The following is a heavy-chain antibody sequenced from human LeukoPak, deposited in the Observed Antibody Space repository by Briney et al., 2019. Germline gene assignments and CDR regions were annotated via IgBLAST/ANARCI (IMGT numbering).Heavy chain of an antibody. Sequence: NPGGSLRLSCAASGFTFSSYSMNWIRQAPGKGLEWVSSISSSTSYIYYADSVKGRFTISRDNAKNSLYLQMNSLRAEDTAVYYCARDYGYCSSTSCYRDYYYGMDVWGQGTTVTVSS. J-gene: IGHJ6*02. D-gene: IGHD2-2*02. CDR3: ARDYGYCSSTSCYRDYYYGMDV. CDR1: GFTFSSYS. CDR2: ISSSTSYI. V-gene: IGHV3-21*01.